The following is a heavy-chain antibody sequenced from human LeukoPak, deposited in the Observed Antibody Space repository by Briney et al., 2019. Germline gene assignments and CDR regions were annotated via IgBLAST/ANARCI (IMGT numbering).Heavy chain of an antibody. CDR3: ARDPGDYYGSGSYYPHYYMDV. D-gene: IGHD3-10*01. CDR1: GYTFTSYY. J-gene: IGHJ6*03. Sequence: ASVKVSCKASGYTFTSYYMHWVRQAPGQGLEWMGIINPSGGSTSYAQKFQGRVTMTRDMSTSTVYMELSSLRSEDTAVYYCARDPGDYYGSGSYYPHYYMDVWGKGTTVTISS. V-gene: IGHV1-46*01. CDR2: INPSGGST.